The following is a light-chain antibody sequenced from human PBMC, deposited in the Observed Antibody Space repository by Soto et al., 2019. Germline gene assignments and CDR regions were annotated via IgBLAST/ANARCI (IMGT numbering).Light chain of an antibody. V-gene: IGKV3-20*01. CDR2: GAS. CDR1: QSLNSDY. Sequence: DIVLTQSPGTLSLSPGERATLSCGISQSLNSDYLAWYQQIPGQAPRVLIYGASTRAPGIPDRFSGSGSGTDFTLTISRLEPEDFAVYYCQQFGNSRYIFGPGTKVDIK. CDR3: QQFGNSRYI. J-gene: IGKJ3*01.